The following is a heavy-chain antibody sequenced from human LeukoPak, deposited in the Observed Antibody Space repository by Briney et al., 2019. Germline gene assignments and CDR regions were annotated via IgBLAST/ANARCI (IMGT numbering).Heavy chain of an antibody. J-gene: IGHJ4*02. CDR1: GGPISNYY. CDR2: IHTNGNT. V-gene: IGHV4-4*07. CDR3: ARIYDFWSVYQYYFDY. D-gene: IGHD3-3*01. Sequence: SETLSLTCTVSGGPISNYYWSWIRQAAGKGLEWMGRIHTNGNTNYNTSIKSRVTMSVDTSENTLSLRLSSVTAADTAVYYCARIYDFWSVYQYYFDYWGQGTLVTVSS.